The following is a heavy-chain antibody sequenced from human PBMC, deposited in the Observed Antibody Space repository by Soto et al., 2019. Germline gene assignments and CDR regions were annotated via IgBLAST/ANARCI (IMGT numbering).Heavy chain of an antibody. CDR3: AKGPSPTNYYGMDV. CDR2: ISGSGGST. J-gene: IGHJ6*02. Sequence: QPGGSVLLGSAASGFSFNSYAMSWVRQAPGKGLEWVSAISGSGGSTYYADSVKGRFTISRDNSKNTLYLQMNSLRAEDTAVYYCAKGPSPTNYYGMDVWGQGTTVTVSS. CDR1: GFSFNSYA. V-gene: IGHV3-23*01.